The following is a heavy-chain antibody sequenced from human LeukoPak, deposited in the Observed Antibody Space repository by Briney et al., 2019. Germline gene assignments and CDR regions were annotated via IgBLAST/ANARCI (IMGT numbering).Heavy chain of an antibody. CDR3: AREVLERYYFDY. CDR2: ISGSGGST. D-gene: IGHD1-1*01. CDR1: GFMFSNHS. Sequence: GGSLRLSCVASGFMFSNHSINWVRQAPGKGLEWVSAISGSGGSTYYADSVKGRFTISRDNSKNTLYLQMNSLRAEDTAVYYCAREVLERYYFDYWGQGTLVTVSS. J-gene: IGHJ4*02. V-gene: IGHV3-23*01.